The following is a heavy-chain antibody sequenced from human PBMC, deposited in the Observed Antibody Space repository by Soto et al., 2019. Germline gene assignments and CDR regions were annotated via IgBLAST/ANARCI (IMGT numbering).Heavy chain of an antibody. J-gene: IGHJ3*02. CDR2: INPSGGST. CDR3: AREGGECELLSAFYI. Sequence: ASVNVSCKASGYTFTSYYMHWVRQAPGQGLEWMGIINPSGGSTSYAQKFQGRVTMTRDTSTSTVYMELSSLRSEDTAVYYCAREGGECELLSAFYIWGQGTMVTVSS. D-gene: IGHD1-26*01. V-gene: IGHV1-46*01. CDR1: GYTFTSYY.